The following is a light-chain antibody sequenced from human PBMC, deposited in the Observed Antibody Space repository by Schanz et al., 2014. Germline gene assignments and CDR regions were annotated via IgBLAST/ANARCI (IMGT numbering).Light chain of an antibody. Sequence: QSALTQPASVSGSPGQSITISCTGTSSDVGGYNYVSWYQQHPGKAPKLMIYDVSNRPSGVSNRFSGSKSGNTASLTISGLQAEDEADYYCSSYAGSNTLVFGGGTKVTAL. CDR2: DVS. J-gene: IGLJ3*02. CDR1: SSDVGGYNY. CDR3: SSYAGSNTLV. V-gene: IGLV2-23*02.